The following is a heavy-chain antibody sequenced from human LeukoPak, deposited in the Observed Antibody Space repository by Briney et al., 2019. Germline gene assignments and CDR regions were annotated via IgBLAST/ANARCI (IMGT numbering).Heavy chain of an antibody. CDR2: IYPGDSGA. D-gene: IGHD2-2*01. J-gene: IGHJ4*02. V-gene: IGHV5-51*01. Sequence: GESLKISCKGSGYSFTSYWIGWVRQMPGKGLEWMGIIYPGDSGARYSPSFQGQVTISADKSISTAYLQWSSLKASDTAMYYCARLEHRSDIVVVPAAPDYWGQGTLVTVSS. CDR3: ARLEHRSDIVVVPAAPDY. CDR1: GYSFTSYW.